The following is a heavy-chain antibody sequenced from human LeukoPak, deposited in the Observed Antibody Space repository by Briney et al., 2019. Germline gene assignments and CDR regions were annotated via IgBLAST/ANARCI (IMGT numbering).Heavy chain of an antibody. D-gene: IGHD6-19*01. J-gene: IGHJ4*02. V-gene: IGHV3-64D*09. Sequence: GVSLRLSCSASGFTFSSYAMYWVRQAPGKGLEYVSAISHDGVTTYYADSVKGRFTIFRDNSKNTLYLQMSSLRAEDTAVYYCVTLAVAGYWGQGTVVTVSS. CDR1: GFTFSSYA. CDR3: VTLAVAGY. CDR2: ISHDGVTT.